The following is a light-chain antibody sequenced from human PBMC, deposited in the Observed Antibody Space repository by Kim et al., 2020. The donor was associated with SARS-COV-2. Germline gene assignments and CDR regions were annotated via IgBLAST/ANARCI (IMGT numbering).Light chain of an antibody. CDR1: SSNIGAGHE. V-gene: IGLV1-40*01. CDR2: VTN. Sequence: RVTIACPGGSSNIGAGHEVHWYQQLPGTAPKLLLYVTNNRPSGVPARFSGSKSGTSASLAITGLQAEDEADYYCQSYDISLSAYVFGTGTKVTVL. CDR3: QSYDISLSAYV. J-gene: IGLJ1*01.